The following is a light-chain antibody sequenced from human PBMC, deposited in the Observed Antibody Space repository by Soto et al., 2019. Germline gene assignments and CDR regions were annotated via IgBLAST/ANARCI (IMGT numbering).Light chain of an antibody. CDR2: DAS. CDR3: QQYKSFSMIT. Sequence: DIQMTQSPSTLSASVGDRVTITCRASQTISIWLAWYQQIPWKAHNLMIFDASTLERGVPSRFSGSVSGTEFTLTISRLQPDDFATYFGQQYKSFSMITFCPGTRLEIK. CDR1: QTISIW. V-gene: IGKV1-5*01. J-gene: IGKJ5*01.